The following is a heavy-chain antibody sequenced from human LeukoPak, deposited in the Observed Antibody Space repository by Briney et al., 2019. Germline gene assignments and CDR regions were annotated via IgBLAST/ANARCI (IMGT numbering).Heavy chain of an antibody. CDR1: GFTFSSYG. D-gene: IGHD7-27*01. Sequence: PGGSLRLSCAASGFTFSSYGMHWVRQAPGKGLEWVAFIRYDGSNKYYADSVKGRFTISRDDSKNTLYLQMNSLKTEDTAVYYCTTDPTGGLDYWGQGTLVTVSS. CDR2: IRYDGSNK. V-gene: IGHV3-30*02. J-gene: IGHJ4*02. CDR3: TTDPTGGLDY.